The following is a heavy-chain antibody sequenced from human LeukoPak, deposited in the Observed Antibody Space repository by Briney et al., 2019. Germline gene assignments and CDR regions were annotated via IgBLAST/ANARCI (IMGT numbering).Heavy chain of an antibody. CDR3: TRRGDYGSGYFDL. CDR2: IYYNGDA. D-gene: IGHD4/OR15-4a*01. J-gene: IGHJ2*01. Sequence: SETLSLTCTVSGGSISSDNHHWAWLRQPPGKGLEWIGNIYYNGDAYYTPSLKSRVTISVDTSNDQFSLKLSSVTAADTAVYYCTRRGDYGSGYFDLWGRGNLVTVSS. V-gene: IGHV4-39*01. CDR1: GGSISSDNHH.